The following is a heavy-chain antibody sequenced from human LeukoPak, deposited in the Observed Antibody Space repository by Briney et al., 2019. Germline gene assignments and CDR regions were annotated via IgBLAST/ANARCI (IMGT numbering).Heavy chain of an antibody. CDR1: GGSFSGYY. Sequence: PSETLSLTCAVYGGSFSGYYWSWIRQPPGKGLEWIGEINHSGSTNYNPSLKSRVTISVDTSKNQFSLKLSSVTAADTAVYYCARGSGMGYDSSGYYYYWGQGTLVTVSS. V-gene: IGHV4-34*01. CDR3: ARGSGMGYDSSGYYYY. CDR2: INHSGST. J-gene: IGHJ4*02. D-gene: IGHD3-22*01.